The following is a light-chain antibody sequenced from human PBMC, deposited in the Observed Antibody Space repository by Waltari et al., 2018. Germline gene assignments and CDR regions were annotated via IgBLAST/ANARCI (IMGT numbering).Light chain of an antibody. J-gene: IGKJ1*01. V-gene: IGKV3-15*01. CDR2: GIS. Sequence: IVMTQSPGTLSLSPGQRASLSCRASETIYNFLAWYQQKPGQSPRLLIHGISTRAAGVPARFTGSGSGADFTLTIDSLQSDDFALYFCQQYFNWPLTFGQGTKVEI. CDR3: QQYFNWPLT. CDR1: ETIYNF.